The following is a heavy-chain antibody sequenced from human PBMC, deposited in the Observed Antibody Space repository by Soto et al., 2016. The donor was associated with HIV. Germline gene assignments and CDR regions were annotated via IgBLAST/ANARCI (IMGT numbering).Heavy chain of an antibody. J-gene: IGHJ4*02. D-gene: IGHD4-17*01. Sequence: QVPLVESGGGVVQPGKSLRLSCTASGFSFSTSGMHWVRQTPGKGLEWVAGIYYDASLEFYADSLKGRFTISRDNLKDTLFLQLNDLRAEDSATYYCARDDTMTLDQWGQGTLVTVSS. CDR2: IYYDASLE. CDR3: ARDDTMTLDQ. CDR1: GFSFSTSG. V-gene: IGHV3-33*01.